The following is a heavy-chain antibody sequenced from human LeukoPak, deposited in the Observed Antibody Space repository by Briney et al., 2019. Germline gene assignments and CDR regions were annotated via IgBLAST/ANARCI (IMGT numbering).Heavy chain of an antibody. CDR3: ARGGTTIDY. J-gene: IGHJ4*02. CDR2: ISSSVVTI. CDR1: GFTFHIFE. V-gene: IGHV3-48*03. Sequence: PGGSLRLSCAASGFTFHIFEMNRVRQAPGKGLEWLSYISSSVVTIYYADSVKGRFTISRDNAKNSLYLQMNSLRAEDTAVYYCARGGTTIDYWGQGTLVTVSS. D-gene: IGHD4-17*01.